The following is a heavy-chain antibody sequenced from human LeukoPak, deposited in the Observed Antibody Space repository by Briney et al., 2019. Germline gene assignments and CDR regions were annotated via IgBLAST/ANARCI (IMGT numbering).Heavy chain of an antibody. D-gene: IGHD4-11*01. Sequence: PSETLSLTSAVPGFFISSGYYWGWIRQPPGKGLEWIASIYRNGNTFYNPSLQSRVTISVDTSRNQISLRLGSATAADTAVYYCARAYSRTPGDYYFDSWGQGTVVTVSS. CDR3: ARAYSRTPGDYYFDS. CDR2: IYRNGNT. CDR1: GFFISSGYY. V-gene: IGHV4-38-2*01. J-gene: IGHJ4*02.